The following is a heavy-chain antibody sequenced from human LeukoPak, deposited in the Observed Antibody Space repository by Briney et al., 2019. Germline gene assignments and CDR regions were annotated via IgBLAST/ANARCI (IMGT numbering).Heavy chain of an antibody. CDR1: GFTFSSYA. Sequence: PGGSLRLSCAASGFTFSSYAMSWVRQAPGKGLEWVSSISNSSGSTYYADSVKGRFTISRDNSKNTLYLQMNSLRAEDTAVYYCASGGAPAGYRGQGTLVIVSS. CDR3: ASGGAPAGY. D-gene: IGHD6-25*01. V-gene: IGHV3-23*01. J-gene: IGHJ4*02. CDR2: ISNSSGST.